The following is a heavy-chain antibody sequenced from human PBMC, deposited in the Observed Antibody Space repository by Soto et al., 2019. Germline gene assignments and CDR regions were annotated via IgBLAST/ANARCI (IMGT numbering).Heavy chain of an antibody. Sequence: PGGSLRLSCAASGFTFSSYGMHWVRQAPGKGLEWVVVIWYDGSNKYYADSVKGRFTISRDNSKNTLYLQMNSLRAEDTAVYYCARAPTYTFGGVIVHPFDYWGQGTLVTV. CDR1: GFTFSSYG. CDR3: ARAPTYTFGGVIVHPFDY. V-gene: IGHV3-33*01. CDR2: IWYDGSNK. J-gene: IGHJ4*02. D-gene: IGHD3-16*02.